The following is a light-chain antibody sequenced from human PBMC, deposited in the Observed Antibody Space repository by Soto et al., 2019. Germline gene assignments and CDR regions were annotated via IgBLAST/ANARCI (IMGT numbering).Light chain of an antibody. CDR2: DVS. CDR1: SSDVGGYNY. V-gene: IGLV2-14*01. CDR3: SSYTSSSTPYYV. J-gene: IGLJ1*01. Sequence: QSVLTQPASVSGSPGQSITISCTGTSSDVGGYNYVSWYQQHPGKAPQLMIYDVSNRPSGVSNRFSGSKSGNTASLTISGLQAEDEADYYCSSYTSSSTPYYVFGTGTKLTVL.